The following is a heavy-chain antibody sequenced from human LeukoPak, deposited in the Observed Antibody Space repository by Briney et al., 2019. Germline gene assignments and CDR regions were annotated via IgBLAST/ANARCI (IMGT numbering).Heavy chain of an antibody. CDR3: ARESFDGMDV. D-gene: IGHD3-10*01. J-gene: IGHJ6*02. CDR1: GYIFTNYY. V-gene: IGHV1-46*01. Sequence: ASVKVSCKASGYIFTNYYVHWVRQAPGQGLEWMGIINPNGGSTNYAQKSQGRVNMTRDTSTSTVYMEVSSLRSEDTAMYFCARESFDGMDVWGQGTTVTVSS. CDR2: INPNGGST.